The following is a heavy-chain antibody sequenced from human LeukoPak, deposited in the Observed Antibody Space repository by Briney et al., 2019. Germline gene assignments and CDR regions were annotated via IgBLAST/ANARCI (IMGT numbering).Heavy chain of an antibody. CDR1: GDSTSSDRYY. CDR2: IYYSGST. V-gene: IGHV4-39*01. D-gene: IGHD1-26*01. Sequence: SETLSLTCTISGDSTSSDRYYGGWVRQPPGKGLEWIGNIYYSGSTYYDPSLKSRVTMSVDTSKNQFFLKLNSVTAADTAVYYCARGRPYTGGYHLDYWGQGTLVTVSP. J-gene: IGHJ4*02. CDR3: ARGRPYTGGYHLDY.